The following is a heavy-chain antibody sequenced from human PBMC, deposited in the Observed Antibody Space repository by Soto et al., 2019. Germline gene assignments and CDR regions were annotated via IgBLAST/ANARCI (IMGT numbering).Heavy chain of an antibody. CDR1: GYSFTNFW. J-gene: IGHJ4*02. D-gene: IGHD6-19*01. Sequence: GESLKISCKASGYSFTNFWLGWVRQMPGKGLEWLGIIYPGDSETRYSPSFQGQVTISADRSISTAYLQWSSLKASDTAIYYCATQHPLDSSGWYNWGQGTLVTVPQ. CDR3: ATQHPLDSSGWYN. V-gene: IGHV5-51*01. CDR2: IYPGDSET.